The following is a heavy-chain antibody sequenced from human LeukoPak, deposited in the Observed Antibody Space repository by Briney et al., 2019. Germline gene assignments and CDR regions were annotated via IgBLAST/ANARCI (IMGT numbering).Heavy chain of an antibody. Sequence: PSETLSLTCTVSGGSISSSSYYWGWIRQPPGKGLEWIGSIYYSGSTYYNPSLKSRVTISVDTFKNQFSLKLSSVTAADTAVYYCARHQIVVVPGGFDPWGQGTLVTVSS. V-gene: IGHV4-39*01. CDR2: IYYSGST. D-gene: IGHD2-2*01. CDR1: GGSISSSSYY. CDR3: ARHQIVVVPGGFDP. J-gene: IGHJ5*02.